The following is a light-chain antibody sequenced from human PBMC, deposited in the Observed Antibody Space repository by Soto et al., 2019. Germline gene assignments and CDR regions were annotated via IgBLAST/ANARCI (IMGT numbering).Light chain of an antibody. CDR3: AAWDESLNGRVV. J-gene: IGLJ2*01. CDR1: SSNIGSNT. V-gene: IGLV1-44*01. CDR2: SNN. Sequence: QSVLAQPPSASGTPGQRVTISCSGSSSNIGSNTVNGYQQLPGTAPKLLIYSNNQRPSGVPDRFSGSKSGTSASLAISGPESEGEVDYNGAAWDESLNGRVVFGGGPRLTV.